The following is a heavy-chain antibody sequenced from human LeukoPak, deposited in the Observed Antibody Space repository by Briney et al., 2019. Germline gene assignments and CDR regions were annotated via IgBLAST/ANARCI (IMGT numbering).Heavy chain of an antibody. CDR3: ARGRGKVGATKLGYYYYYLDV. J-gene: IGHJ6*03. CDR2: ISGYNGNT. Sequence: ASVTVSCTASGYTFTSYGISWVRQPPGQGLEWMGWISGYNGNTNYAQKLQGRVTMTTDTSTSTAYMELSSLRSEDTAVYYCARGRGKVGATKLGYYYYYLDVWGKGTPVTVSS. D-gene: IGHD1-26*01. V-gene: IGHV1-18*01. CDR1: GYTFTSYG.